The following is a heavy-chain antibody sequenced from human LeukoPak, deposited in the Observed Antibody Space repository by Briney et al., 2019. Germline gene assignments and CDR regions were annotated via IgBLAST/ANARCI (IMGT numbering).Heavy chain of an antibody. Sequence: GGSLRLSCAASGFTFSSYWMSWVRQAPGKGLEWVANIKQDGSEKYNVDSVKGRFTISRDNAKNSLYLQMNSLRAEDTAVYYCARDLDYYDSSGYLARGYYFDYWGQGTLVTVSS. D-gene: IGHD3-22*01. V-gene: IGHV3-7*03. J-gene: IGHJ4*02. CDR1: GFTFSSYW. CDR3: ARDLDYYDSSGYLARGYYFDY. CDR2: IKQDGSEK.